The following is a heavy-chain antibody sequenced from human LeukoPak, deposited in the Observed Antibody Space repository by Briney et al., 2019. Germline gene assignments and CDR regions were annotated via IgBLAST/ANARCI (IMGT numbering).Heavy chain of an antibody. CDR1: GFTFSSYA. Sequence: GGSLRLSCAASGFTFSSYAMSWVRQAPGKGLEWVSAISGSGGSTYYADSVKGRFTISRDNSKNTLYLQMNSLRAEDTAVYYCASSRVPRPTVTPDWYFDYWGQGTLVTVSP. CDR2: ISGSGGST. D-gene: IGHD4-17*01. J-gene: IGHJ4*02. CDR3: ASSRVPRPTVTPDWYFDY. V-gene: IGHV3-23*01.